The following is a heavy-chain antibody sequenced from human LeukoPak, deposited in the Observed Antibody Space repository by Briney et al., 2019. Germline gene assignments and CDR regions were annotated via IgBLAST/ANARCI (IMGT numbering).Heavy chain of an antibody. CDR2: IYSGDTT. CDR3: ASILRSSSGYYFDY. V-gene: IGHV3-66*01. CDR1: GFTVSTNY. D-gene: IGHD3-10*01. J-gene: IGHJ4*02. Sequence: GGSLRLSCAASGFTVSTNYMSWVRQAPGKGLEWVSVIYSGDTTFYADSVRGKFTISRDNSKITLYLQMNSLRAEDTAVYYCASILRSSSGYYFDYWGQGTLVTVSS.